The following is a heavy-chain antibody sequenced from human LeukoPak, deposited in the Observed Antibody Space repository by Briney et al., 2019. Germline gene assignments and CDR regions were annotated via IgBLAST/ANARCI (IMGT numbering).Heavy chain of an antibody. D-gene: IGHD3-3*01. J-gene: IGHJ4*02. V-gene: IGHV3-7*01. CDR1: GFTFSDHW. CDR3: ARVAYEFSSGYNFDY. Sequence: GGSLRLSCAASGFTFSDHWMSCVRQAPGKGLEWVANINQDGTETYNADSVRGRFTISRDNAKKSLNLQMNSLRVEDTAVYFCARVAYEFSSGYNFDYWGQGTLVTVSS. CDR2: INQDGTET.